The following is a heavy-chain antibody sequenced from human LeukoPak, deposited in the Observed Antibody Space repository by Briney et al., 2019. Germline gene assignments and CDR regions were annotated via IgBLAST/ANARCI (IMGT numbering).Heavy chain of an antibody. CDR3: ARGGQMAFDY. J-gene: IGHJ4*02. V-gene: IGHV3-21*01. CDR2: ISTSSTYI. CDR1: GFTFSSYS. Sequence: PGGSLRLSCAASGFTFSSYSMNWVRQAPGKGLEWVSSISTSSTYIYYADSVKGRFTISRDNAKNSLYLQMNSLRAEDTAMYYCARGGQMAFDYWGQGTLVTVSS. D-gene: IGHD5-24*01.